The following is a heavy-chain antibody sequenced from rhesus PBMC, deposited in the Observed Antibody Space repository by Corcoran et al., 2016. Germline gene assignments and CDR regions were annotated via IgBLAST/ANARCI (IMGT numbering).Heavy chain of an antibody. CDR2: IYGSGGGT. CDR3: ARDLDY. J-gene: IGHJ4*01. Sequence: QVQLQESGPGLVKPSETLSLTCAVSGGAISDDYYWRWIRQPPGQGLEWIGYIYGSGGGTNYNPSLKNRVTISIDTSKNQFSLKLSSVTAADTAVYYCARDLDYWGQGVLVTVSS. CDR1: GGAISDDYY. V-gene: IGHV4-106*01.